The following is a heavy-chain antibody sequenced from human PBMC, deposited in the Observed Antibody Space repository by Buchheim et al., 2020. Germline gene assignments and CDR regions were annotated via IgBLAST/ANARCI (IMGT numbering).Heavy chain of an antibody. CDR3: ARAGIVVIPAPKGGMDV. CDR1: GFTFSNYA. Sequence: EVQLVESGGGLVKPGGSLRLSCAASGFTFSNYAMNWVRQAPGKGLEWVSSISSSSSYIYYADSVKGRFTISRDNAKNSLYLQMTSLRAEDTAVDYCARAGIVVIPAPKGGMDVWGQGTT. D-gene: IGHD2-2*01. J-gene: IGHJ6*02. V-gene: IGHV3-21*01. CDR2: ISSSSSYI.